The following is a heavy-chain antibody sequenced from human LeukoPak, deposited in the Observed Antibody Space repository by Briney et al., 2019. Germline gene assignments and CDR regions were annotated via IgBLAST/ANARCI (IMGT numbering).Heavy chain of an antibody. Sequence: ASVKVSCKASGYTFTRHDISWVRQAPGQGLEWMGWISAYNGNTNYARKFQGRVTMTTDTSTSTAYMELSSLRSEDTAVYYCARARYYGDYFFNYWGQGTLVTVSS. CDR1: GYTFTRHD. V-gene: IGHV1-18*01. CDR2: ISAYNGNT. D-gene: IGHD4-17*01. J-gene: IGHJ4*02. CDR3: ARARYYGDYFFNY.